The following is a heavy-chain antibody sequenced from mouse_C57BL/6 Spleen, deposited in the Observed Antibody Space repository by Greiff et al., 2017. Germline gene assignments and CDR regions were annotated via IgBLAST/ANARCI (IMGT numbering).Heavy chain of an antibody. J-gene: IGHJ1*03. Sequence: VQLQQPGAELVKPGASVKLSCKASGYTFTSYWMHWVKQRPGQGLEWIGMIHPNSGSTNYNEKFKSKATLTVDKSSSTADMQLSSLTSEDSAVYYCARSVDYWYFDVWGTGTTVTVSS. D-gene: IGHD1-1*01. V-gene: IGHV1-64*01. CDR1: GYTFTSYW. CDR2: IHPNSGST. CDR3: ARSVDYWYFDV.